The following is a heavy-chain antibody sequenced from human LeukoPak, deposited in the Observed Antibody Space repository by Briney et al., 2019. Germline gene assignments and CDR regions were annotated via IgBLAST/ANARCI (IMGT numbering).Heavy chain of an antibody. CDR3: ANYDSSGYYYFDY. J-gene: IGHJ4*02. CDR2: ISGSGGST. D-gene: IGHD3-22*01. V-gene: IGHV3-23*01. Sequence: GGSLRLSCVASGFTFSSYAMSWVRQAPGKGLEWVSAISGSGGSTYYADSVKGWFTISRDNSKNTLYLQMNSLRAEDTAVYYCANYDSSGYYYFDYWGQGTLVTVSS. CDR1: GFTFSSYA.